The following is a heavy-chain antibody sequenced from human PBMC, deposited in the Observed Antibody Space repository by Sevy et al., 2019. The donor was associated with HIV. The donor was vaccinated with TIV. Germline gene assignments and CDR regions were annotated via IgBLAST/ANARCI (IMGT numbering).Heavy chain of an antibody. CDR2: IFYNGST. CDR1: GGSVNSASYS. D-gene: IGHD2-15*01. Sequence: SETLSLTCTVSGGSVNSASYSWSWVRQPPGKGLEWIGNIFYNGSTNYNPSLKNRVTISLDTPKNHFSLKLSSVTAANTAEFYCARRNQGAYGSGDSCYYFYSYMDVWGNGTTVTVSS. V-gene: IGHV4-61*03. J-gene: IGHJ6*03. CDR3: ARRNQGAYGSGDSCYYFYSYMDV.